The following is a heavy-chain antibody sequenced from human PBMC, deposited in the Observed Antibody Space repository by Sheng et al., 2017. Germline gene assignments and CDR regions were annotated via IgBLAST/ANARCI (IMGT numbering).Heavy chain of an antibody. CDR3: ARDRGYYDSSGYYFDY. V-gene: IGHV4-38-2*02. CDR2: IYHSGST. Sequence: QVQLQESGPGLVKPSETLSLTCTVSGYSISSGYYWGWIRQPPGKGLEWIGSIYHSGSTYYNPSLKSRVTISVDTSKNQFSLKLSSVTAADTAVYYCARDRGYYDSSGYYFDYWGQGTLVTGLL. D-gene: IGHD3-22*01. J-gene: IGHJ4*02. CDR1: GYSISSGYY.